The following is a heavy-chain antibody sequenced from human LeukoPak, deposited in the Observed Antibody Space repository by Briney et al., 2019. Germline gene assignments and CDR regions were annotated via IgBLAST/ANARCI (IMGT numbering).Heavy chain of an antibody. D-gene: IGHD3-9*01. Sequence: GGSLRLSCAASGFTVSSIYMSWVRQAPGKGLEWGSVIYSGGSTYYADSVKGRFTISRDNSKNTLYLQMNSLRAEDTAVYYCARIRYFDWLKAFDIWGQGTMVTVSS. V-gene: IGHV3-53*01. CDR2: IYSGGST. J-gene: IGHJ3*02. CDR3: ARIRYFDWLKAFDI. CDR1: GFTVSSIY.